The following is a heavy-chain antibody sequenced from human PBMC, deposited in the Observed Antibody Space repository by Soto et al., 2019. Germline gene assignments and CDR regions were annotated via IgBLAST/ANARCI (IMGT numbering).Heavy chain of an antibody. CDR2: IYYSGRT. D-gene: IGHD3-22*01. V-gene: IGHV4-39*01. J-gene: IGHJ4*02. Sequence: QVQLQESGPGLVKPSGTLSLTCTASNGSISSSSYFWGWIRQPPGKGLEWIGSIYYSGRTYYNASLKSRVTISVDTSKNQFSLKLSSVTAADTAVYYCARQVVYDRSGYLKGLFDYWGPGTLVTVSS. CDR1: NGSISSSSYF. CDR3: ARQVVYDRSGYLKGLFDY.